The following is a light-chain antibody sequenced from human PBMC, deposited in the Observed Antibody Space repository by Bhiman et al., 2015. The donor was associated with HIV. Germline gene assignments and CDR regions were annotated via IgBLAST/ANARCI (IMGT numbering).Light chain of an antibody. J-gene: IGLJ1*01. CDR3: SSYTSSSTLYV. CDR1: SSDVGTYNH. V-gene: IGLV2-14*03. CDR2: DVS. Sequence: QSALTQPASVSGSPGQSITISCTGTSSDVGTYNHVSWYQQLPGKAPKLIIYDVSYRPSGVSDRFSGSKSGNTASLTISGLQAEDGADYYCSSYTSSSTLYVFGTGTKVTVL.